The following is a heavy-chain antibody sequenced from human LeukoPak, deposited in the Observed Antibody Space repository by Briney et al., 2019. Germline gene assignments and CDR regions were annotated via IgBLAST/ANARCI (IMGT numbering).Heavy chain of an antibody. J-gene: IGHJ4*02. CDR3: AKQLGYCSDGSCYFPY. CDR1: GYTFTSYY. CDR2: INPSGGST. D-gene: IGHD2-15*01. V-gene: IGHV1-46*01. Sequence: ASVKVSCKASGYTFTSYYMHWVRQAPGQGLEWMGIINPSGGSTSYAQKFQGRVTMTRDTSTSTVYMELSSLRSDDTAVYYCAKQLGYCSDGSCYFPYWGQGTLVTVSS.